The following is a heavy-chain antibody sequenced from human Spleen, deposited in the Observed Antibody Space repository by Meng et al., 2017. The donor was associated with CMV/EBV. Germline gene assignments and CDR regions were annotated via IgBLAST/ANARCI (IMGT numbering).Heavy chain of an antibody. CDR3: ARTHSSGWSYWFDP. Sequence: GGSLRLSCAASGFIASGYSFNWFRQTPGRGLEWVSSIDVTGTWASYADSVKGRFTISRDNAKSSLSLQMNSLRAEDTAVYYCARTHSSGWSYWFDPWGQGTLVTVSS. V-gene: IGHV3-21*06. D-gene: IGHD6-19*01. J-gene: IGHJ5*02. CDR2: IDVTGTWA. CDR1: GFIASGYS.